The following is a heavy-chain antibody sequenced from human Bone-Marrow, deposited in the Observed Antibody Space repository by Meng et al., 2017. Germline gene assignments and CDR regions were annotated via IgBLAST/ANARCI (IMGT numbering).Heavy chain of an antibody. CDR3: SGGGVRGY. Sequence: QLQLQESGSGLVKPSETLSLTCTVAGDSISSYYWSWIRQPPGKGLEWIGYIYNGESTNYNPSLKSRVTISVDTSKNQLSLKLTSVTAADTAVYYCSGGGVRGYWGQGTLVTVSS. V-gene: IGHV4-59*08. CDR2: IYNGEST. J-gene: IGHJ4*02. CDR1: GDSISSYY. D-gene: IGHD2-21*01.